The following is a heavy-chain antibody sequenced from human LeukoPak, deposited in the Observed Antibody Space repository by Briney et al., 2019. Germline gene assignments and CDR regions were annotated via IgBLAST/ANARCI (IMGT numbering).Heavy chain of an antibody. Sequence: ASVKVSCKASGYTFTGYYMHWVRQAPGQGLEWMGWINPNSGGTNYAQEFQGRVTMTRDTSISTAYMELSRLRSDDTAVYYCARDCGGDCYYDYWGQGTLVTVSS. J-gene: IGHJ4*02. CDR2: INPNSGGT. CDR3: ARDCGGDCYYDY. CDR1: GYTFTGYY. V-gene: IGHV1-2*02. D-gene: IGHD2-21*01.